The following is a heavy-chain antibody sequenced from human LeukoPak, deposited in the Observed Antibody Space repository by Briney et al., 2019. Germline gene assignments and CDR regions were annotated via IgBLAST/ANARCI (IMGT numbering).Heavy chain of an antibody. CDR1: GDSISSSNYY. CDR3: ARDFSSSSSVYYYYYMDV. D-gene: IGHD6-6*01. J-gene: IGHJ6*03. CDR2: IYYTGST. V-gene: IGHV4-39*02. Sequence: SETLSLTCTVSGDSISSSNYYWGWIRQPPGKGLEWIGNIYYTGSTFYNPSLKSRVTISVDTSKNQFSLKLNSVTAADTAVYYCARDFSSSSSVYYYYYMDVWGKGTTVTVSS.